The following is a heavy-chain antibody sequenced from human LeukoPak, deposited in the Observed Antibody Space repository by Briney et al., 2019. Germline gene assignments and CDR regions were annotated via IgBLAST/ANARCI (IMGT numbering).Heavy chain of an antibody. CDR3: ARDRGRATWFDP. CDR1: GGSFSGYY. Sequence: PSETLSLTCAVYGGSFSGYYWSWIRQPPGKGLEWIGEINHSGSTNYNPSLKSRVTISVDTSKNQFSLKLSSVTAADTAVYYCARDRGRATWFDPWGQGTVVTVSS. V-gene: IGHV4-34*01. D-gene: IGHD3-10*01. J-gene: IGHJ5*02. CDR2: INHSGST.